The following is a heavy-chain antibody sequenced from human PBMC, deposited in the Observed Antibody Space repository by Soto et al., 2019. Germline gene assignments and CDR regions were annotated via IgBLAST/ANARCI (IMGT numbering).Heavy chain of an antibody. V-gene: IGHV4-34*01. J-gene: IGHJ5*02. CDR1: GGSFSGYY. CDR2: INHSGST. Sequence: PSETLSLTCAVYGGSFSGYYWSCIRQPPGKGLEWIGGINHSGSTNYNPSLKSRVTISVDTSKNQFSLKLSSVTAADTAVYYCARALTGTPKNWFDPWGQGTLVTVSS. D-gene: IGHD1-20*01. CDR3: ARALTGTPKNWFDP.